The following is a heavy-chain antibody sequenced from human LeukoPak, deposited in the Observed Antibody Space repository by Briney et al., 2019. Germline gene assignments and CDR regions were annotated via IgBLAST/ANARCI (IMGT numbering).Heavy chain of an antibody. D-gene: IGHD1-26*01. CDR3: ARETLVGTTNYFDN. Sequence: PSETLSLTCTVSGGSINTDYWSWIRQPAGRGLEWIGRVYTSGNTKYNASLQSRVTMSIDTSTKQFFLKLSSVTAADTAAYYCARETLVGTTNYFDNWGQGTLVTVSS. J-gene: IGHJ4*02. CDR1: GGSINTDY. CDR2: VYTSGNT. V-gene: IGHV4-4*07.